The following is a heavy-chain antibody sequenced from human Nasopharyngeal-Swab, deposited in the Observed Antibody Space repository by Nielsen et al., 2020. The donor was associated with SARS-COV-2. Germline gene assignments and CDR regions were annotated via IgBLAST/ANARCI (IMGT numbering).Heavy chain of an antibody. J-gene: IGHJ4*02. Sequence: SETLSLTCTVSGGSISSYYWIWIRQPPGKALEWIGYIYYSGSTNYNPSLKSRVTISVDTSKNQFSLKLSSVTAADTAVYYCARTMVRGVIDYWGQGTLVTVSS. D-gene: IGHD3-10*01. CDR1: GGSISSYY. CDR2: IYYSGST. CDR3: ARTMVRGVIDY. V-gene: IGHV4-59*01.